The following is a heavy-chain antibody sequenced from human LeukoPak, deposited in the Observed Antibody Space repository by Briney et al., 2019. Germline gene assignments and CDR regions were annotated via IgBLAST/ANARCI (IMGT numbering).Heavy chain of an antibody. CDR3: ASVIAVAGTFGEYYFDY. CDR2: IKQDGSEK. J-gene: IGHJ4*02. V-gene: IGHV3-7*01. D-gene: IGHD6-19*01. Sequence: GGSLRLSCAASGFTFSSYWMSWVRQAPGKGLEWVANIKQDGSEKYYVDSVKGRFTISRDNAKNSLYLQMNSLTAEDTAVYYCASVIAVAGTFGEYYFDYWGQGTLVTVSS. CDR1: GFTFSSYW.